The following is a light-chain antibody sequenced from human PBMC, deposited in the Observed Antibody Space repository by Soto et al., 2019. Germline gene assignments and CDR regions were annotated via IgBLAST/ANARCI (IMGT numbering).Light chain of an antibody. V-gene: IGLV2-14*01. J-gene: IGLJ3*02. Sequence: HSALTQPASVSGSPGQSITISCSGGTSDIGTYNYVSWYQHHPGKVPKVMIYEVSNRPSGVSNRFSGSKSGNTASLTISGLQPEDEADYYCISYTSSATLVFGGGTKVTVL. CDR1: TSDIGTYNY. CDR2: EVS. CDR3: ISYTSSATLV.